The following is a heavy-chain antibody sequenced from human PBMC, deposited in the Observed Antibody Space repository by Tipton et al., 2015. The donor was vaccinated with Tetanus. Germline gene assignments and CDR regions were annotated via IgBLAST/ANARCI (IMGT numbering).Heavy chain of an antibody. D-gene: IGHD3-10*01. Sequence: SLRLSCAASGFTFSSDWMHWVRQVPGKGLVWVSRINNDGTSTNYADSVKGRFTISRDNAKNTLYLQMHSLRDEDTAVYYCARAFVYYYGMDVWGQGTTVIVSS. CDR3: ARAFVYYYGMDV. V-gene: IGHV3-74*01. CDR1: GFTFSSDW. J-gene: IGHJ6*02. CDR2: INNDGTST.